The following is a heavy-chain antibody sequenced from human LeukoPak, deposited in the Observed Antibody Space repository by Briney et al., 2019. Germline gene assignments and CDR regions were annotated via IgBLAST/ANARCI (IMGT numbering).Heavy chain of an antibody. J-gene: IGHJ4*02. CDR1: GYTFTSYG. Sequence: ASVKVSCKVSGYTFTSYGISWVRQAPGQGLEWMGWISAYNGNTNYAQKLQGRVTMTTDTSTSTAYMELRSLRSDDTAVYYCARVDGIAAASIFDYWGQGTLVTVSS. D-gene: IGHD6-13*01. CDR3: ARVDGIAAASIFDY. V-gene: IGHV1-18*01. CDR2: ISAYNGNT.